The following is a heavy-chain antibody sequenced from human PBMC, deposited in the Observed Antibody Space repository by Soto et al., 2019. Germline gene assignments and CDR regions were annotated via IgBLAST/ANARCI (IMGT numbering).Heavy chain of an antibody. CDR2: ISSSSSTI. Sequence: GGSLRLSCAASGFTFSSYSMIWVRLAPGKGLEWVSYISSSSSTIYYADSVKGRFTISRDNAKNSLYLQMNSLRDEDTAVYYCASVTRTCISTSCYRYYYGMDVWGQGTTVTVSS. J-gene: IGHJ6*02. V-gene: IGHV3-48*02. D-gene: IGHD2-2*02. CDR1: GFTFSSYS. CDR3: ASVTRTCISTSCYRYYYGMDV.